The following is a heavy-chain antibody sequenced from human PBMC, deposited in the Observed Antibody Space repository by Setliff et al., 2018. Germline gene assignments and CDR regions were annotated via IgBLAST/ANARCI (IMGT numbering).Heavy chain of an antibody. CDR2: MYYIGSY. J-gene: IGHJ4*02. V-gene: IGHV4-39*07. Sequence: SETLSLTCSVSGDSITRSGYYWGWVRQSPGKGLEWIGNMYYIGSYDYNPSLKSRATISIDTSKDQFSLKLSSVTAADTAVYYCARGRAGHSGHWGQGTLVTVSS. CDR1: GDSITRSGYY. D-gene: IGHD6-19*01. CDR3: ARGRAGHSGH.